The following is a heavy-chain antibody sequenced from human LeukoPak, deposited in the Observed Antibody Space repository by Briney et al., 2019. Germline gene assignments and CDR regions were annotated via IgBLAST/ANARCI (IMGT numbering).Heavy chain of an antibody. J-gene: IGHJ2*01. Sequence: PSETLSLTCTVSGGSISSYYWSWIRQPPGKGLEWIGYIYYSGSTNYNPSLKSRVTISVDTSKNQFSLKLSSVTAADTAVYYCARWDYDSSGQYWYFDLWGRGTLVTVSS. V-gene: IGHV4-59*01. CDR2: IYYSGST. D-gene: IGHD3-22*01. CDR1: GGSISSYY. CDR3: ARWDYDSSGQYWYFDL.